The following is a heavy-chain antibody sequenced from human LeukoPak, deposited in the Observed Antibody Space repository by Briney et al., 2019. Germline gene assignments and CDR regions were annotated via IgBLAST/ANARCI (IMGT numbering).Heavy chain of an antibody. J-gene: IGHJ4*02. CDR2: ITSGGGGT. D-gene: IGHD6-6*01. CDR1: GFTFSSYA. CDR3: AKGIAARPNYYFDY. Sequence: GGSLRLSCAAPGFTFSSYAMHWVRQAPGRGLEWVSAITSGGGGTYHTDSVKGRFTISRDNSKNTLYLQMNCLRAEDTAVYYCAKGIAARPNYYFDYWGQGTLVTVSS. V-gene: IGHV3-23*01.